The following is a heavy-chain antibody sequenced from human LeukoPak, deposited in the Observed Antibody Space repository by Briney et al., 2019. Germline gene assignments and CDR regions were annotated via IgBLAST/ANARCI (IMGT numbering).Heavy chain of an antibody. V-gene: IGHV1-69*13. CDR1: GGTFSSYA. D-gene: IGHD6-6*01. Sequence: GASVKVSCKASGGTFSSYAISWVRQAPGQGLEWMGGIIPIFGTANYAQKFQGRVTITADESTSTAYMELSSLRSEDTAVYYCARDAVAASPAYYFDYWGQGTLVTVSS. CDR3: ARDAVAASPAYYFDY. J-gene: IGHJ4*02. CDR2: IIPIFGTA.